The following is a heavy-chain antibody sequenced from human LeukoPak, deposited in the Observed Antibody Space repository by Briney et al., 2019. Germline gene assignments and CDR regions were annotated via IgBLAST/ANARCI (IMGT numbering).Heavy chain of an antibody. CDR2: IYYSGST. D-gene: IGHD3-9*01. Sequence: SETLSLTCTVSGGYISSSSYYWGWIRQPPGKGLEWIGSIYYSGSTYYNPSLKSRVTISVDTSKNQFSLKLSSVTAADTAVYYCARRAPYDTQQVDYWGQGTLVTVSS. V-gene: IGHV4-39*01. CDR3: ARRAPYDTQQVDY. CDR1: GGYISSSSYY. J-gene: IGHJ4*02.